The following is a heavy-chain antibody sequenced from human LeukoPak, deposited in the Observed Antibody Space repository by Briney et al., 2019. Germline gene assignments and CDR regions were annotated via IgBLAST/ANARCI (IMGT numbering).Heavy chain of an antibody. Sequence: GGSLRLSCAASGFTFSDYYMSWIRQAPGKGLEWVSYISSSGSTIYYVDSVKGRFTISRDNAKNSLYLQMNSLRAEDTAVYYCAREGIAVAGNAFDIWGQGTMVTVSS. CDR1: GFTFSDYY. D-gene: IGHD6-19*01. CDR3: AREGIAVAGNAFDI. J-gene: IGHJ3*02. V-gene: IGHV3-11*01. CDR2: ISSSGSTI.